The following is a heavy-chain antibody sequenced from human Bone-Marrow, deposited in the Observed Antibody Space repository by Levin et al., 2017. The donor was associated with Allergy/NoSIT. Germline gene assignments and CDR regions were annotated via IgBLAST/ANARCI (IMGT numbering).Heavy chain of an antibody. CDR2: IYSGGST. J-gene: IGHJ4*02. Sequence: GGSLRLSCAASGFTVSSNYMSWVRQAPGKGLEWVSVIYSGGSTYYADSVKGRFTISRDNSKNTLYLQMNSLRAEDTAVYYCARHIQLWAYFDYWGQGTLVTVSS. CDR3: ARHIQLWAYFDY. CDR1: GFTVSSNY. V-gene: IGHV3-53*01. D-gene: IGHD5-18*01.